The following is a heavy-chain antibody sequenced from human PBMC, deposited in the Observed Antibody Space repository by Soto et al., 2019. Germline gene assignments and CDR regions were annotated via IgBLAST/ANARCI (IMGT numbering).Heavy chain of an antibody. D-gene: IGHD2-21*01. CDR3: TRGRSMIANDDFES. CDR1: GFAVSSYS. CDR2: MSFDGNSK. J-gene: IGHJ4*02. Sequence: GGSLRLSCAASGFAVSSYSMHWVRQAPGKGLEWVAAMSFDGNSKYFADSVKGRFKISRDTSKNTWSLEMESLGVEDSALYHFTRGRSMIANDDFESWGQGTQVTVSS. V-gene: IGHV3-30-3*01.